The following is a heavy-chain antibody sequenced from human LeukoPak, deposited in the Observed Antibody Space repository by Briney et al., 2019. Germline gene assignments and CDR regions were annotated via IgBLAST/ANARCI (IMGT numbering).Heavy chain of an antibody. J-gene: IGHJ3*02. CDR3: ARAFLDFYDSSGYPGDALDI. CDR2: IYTSGST. Sequence: SETLSLTCTVSGGSIINYYWSWIRQPAGKGLEWIGRIYTSGSTSYNPSLKSRITMSLDTSKNQFSLKVSSVTAADTAVYYCARAFLDFYDSSGYPGDALDIWGQGTIVTVSS. V-gene: IGHV4-4*07. D-gene: IGHD3-22*01. CDR1: GGSIINYY.